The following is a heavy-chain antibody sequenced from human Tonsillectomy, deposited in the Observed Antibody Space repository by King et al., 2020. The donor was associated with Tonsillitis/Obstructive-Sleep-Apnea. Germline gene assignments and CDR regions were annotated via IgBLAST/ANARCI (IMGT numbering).Heavy chain of an antibody. CDR2: ISYDGSNE. J-gene: IGHJ3*02. D-gene: IGHD6-19*01. CDR1: GFTFSSYP. CDR3: AREHSSLDAFDI. V-gene: IGHV3-30*01. Sequence: VQLVESGGGVVQPGGSLRLSCAASGFTFSSYPMHWVRQAPGKGLEWVVIISYDGSNEYYADSVKGRFTISRDKSKNTLYLQMNSLRAEDTAVYYCAREHSSLDAFDIWGQGTMVTVSS.